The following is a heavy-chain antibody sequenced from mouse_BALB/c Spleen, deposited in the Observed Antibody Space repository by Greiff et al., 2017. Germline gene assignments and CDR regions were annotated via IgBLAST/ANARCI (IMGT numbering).Heavy chain of an antibody. V-gene: IGHV2-6-5*01. CDR1: GFPLTDYG. CDR3: AKQKPYYRYWFDY. D-gene: IGHD2-14*01. CDR2: IWGGGST. Sequence: VQGVELGPGLVAPSQSLSITCTVSGFPLTDYGVSWIRQPPGKGLEWLGVIWGGGSTYYNSALKSRLSISKDNSKSQVFLKMNSLQTDDTAMYYCAKQKPYYRYWFDYWGQGTLVTVSA. J-gene: IGHJ3*01.